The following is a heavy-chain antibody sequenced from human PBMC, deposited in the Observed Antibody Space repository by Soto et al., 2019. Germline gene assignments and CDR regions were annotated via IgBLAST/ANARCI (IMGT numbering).Heavy chain of an antibody. CDR1: GYTFTSYG. V-gene: IGHV1-18*01. D-gene: IGHD2-15*01. J-gene: IGHJ3*02. CDR3: ARVSGYCSGGSCYSRYAFDI. CDR2: INAYNGNT. Sequence: ASVKVSCKASGYTFTSYGISWVRQAPGQGLEWMGWINAYNGNTKYSQKFQGRVTITRDTSASTAYMELSSLRSEDTAVYYCARVSGYCSGGSCYSRYAFDIWGQGTMVTVSS.